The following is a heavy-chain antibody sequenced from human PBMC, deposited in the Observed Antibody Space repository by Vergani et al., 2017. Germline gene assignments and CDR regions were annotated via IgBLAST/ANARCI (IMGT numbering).Heavy chain of an antibody. CDR3: AKDARRSNCWYYYVS. D-gene: IGHD6-19*01. CDR1: GFTFSSND. CDR2: ITNSGDNA. V-gene: IGHV3-23*01. Sequence: EVQLLESGGGLVQPGGSLRLSCAASGFTFSSNDMNWVRQAPGKGLEWVSGITNSGDNAYYADSVKGRFTISRDNSKNTLSLQINSLRADDTAIYYCAKDARRSNCWYYYVSWGQGFVVIVSS. J-gene: IGHJ4*02.